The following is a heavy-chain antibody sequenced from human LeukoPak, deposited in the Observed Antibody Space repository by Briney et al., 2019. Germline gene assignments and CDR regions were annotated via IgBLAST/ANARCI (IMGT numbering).Heavy chain of an antibody. CDR2: ISAYNGNT. D-gene: IGHD5-12*01. CDR1: GYTFTSYG. J-gene: IGHJ4*02. Sequence: ASVKASCKASGYTFTSYGISWVRQAPGQGLEWMGWISAYNGNTNYAQKLQGRVTMTTDTSTSTAYMELRSLRSDDTAVYYCARDEGSSGYDSYYFDYWGQGTLVTVSS. V-gene: IGHV1-18*01. CDR3: ARDEGSSGYDSYYFDY.